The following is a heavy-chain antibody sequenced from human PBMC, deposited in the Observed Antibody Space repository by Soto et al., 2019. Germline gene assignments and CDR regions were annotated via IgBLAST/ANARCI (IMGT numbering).Heavy chain of an antibody. Sequence: EVQLVESGGGLVQPGGSLRLSCAASGFTFSDHYMDWVRQAPGKGLEWVGRIRGKANSYTTEYAASVKGRFTISRDDSKNSLYLQMNSLKTEDTAVYYCVRGGSYYPFDYWGQGTLVTVSS. J-gene: IGHJ4*02. CDR2: IRGKANSYTT. CDR3: VRGGSYYPFDY. V-gene: IGHV3-72*01. CDR1: GFTFSDHY. D-gene: IGHD1-26*01.